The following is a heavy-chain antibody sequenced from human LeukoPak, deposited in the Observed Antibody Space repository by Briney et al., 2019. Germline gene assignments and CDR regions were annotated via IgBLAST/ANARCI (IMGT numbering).Heavy chain of an antibody. D-gene: IGHD6-19*01. V-gene: IGHV4-34*01. Sequence: SETLSLTCAVYGGSFSGYYWSWIRQPPGKGLEWIGEINHSGSTNYNPSLKSRVTISVDTSKNQFSLKLSSVTAADTAVYYCAREGAVAGFDTHDAFDIWGQGTMVTVSS. J-gene: IGHJ3*02. CDR2: INHSGST. CDR1: GGSFSGYY. CDR3: AREGAVAGFDTHDAFDI.